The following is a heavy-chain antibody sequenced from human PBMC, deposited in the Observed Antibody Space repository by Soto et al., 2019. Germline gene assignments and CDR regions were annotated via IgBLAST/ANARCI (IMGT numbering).Heavy chain of an antibody. Sequence: QVQLQQWGAGLLKPSETLSLTCAVYGGSFSGYYWTWIRQPPGKGLEWIGEINHSGNTNYNPSLKSRVTISLDMSKNQSSLKLRSVTAADTAVYYCARGFHSSALFSRYTKFDNWGQGTLVTVSS. J-gene: IGHJ4*02. CDR3: ARGFHSSALFSRYTKFDN. CDR2: INHSGNT. V-gene: IGHV4-34*01. CDR1: GGSFSGYY. D-gene: IGHD6-6*01.